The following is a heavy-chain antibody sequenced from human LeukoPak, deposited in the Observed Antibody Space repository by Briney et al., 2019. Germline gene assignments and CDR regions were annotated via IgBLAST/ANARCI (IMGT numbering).Heavy chain of an antibody. CDR1: GFIFGSYG. J-gene: IGHJ4*02. CDR3: AKDRHGDYASDY. D-gene: IGHD4-17*01. V-gene: IGHV3-30*02. Sequence: GGSLRLSCAASGFIFGSYGMHWVRQAPDKGLEWVAFTPYHGVSRYYAESVKGRFTISRDNSKNTLYLQTNSLKIEDTAVYHCAKDRHGDYASDYWGQGTLVIVSS. CDR2: TPYHGVSR.